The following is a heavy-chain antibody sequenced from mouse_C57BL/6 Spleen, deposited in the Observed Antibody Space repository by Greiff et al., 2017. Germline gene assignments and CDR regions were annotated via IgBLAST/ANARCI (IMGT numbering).Heavy chain of an antibody. D-gene: IGHD1-1*01. CDR1: GYTFTSYW. V-gene: IGHV1-50*01. Sequence: QVHVKQPGAELVKPGASVKLSCKASGYTFTSYWMQWVKQRPGQGLEWIGEIDPSDSYTNYNQKFKGKATLTVDTSSSTAYMQLSSLTSEDSAVYYCARGILRDYWGQGTTLTVSS. CDR3: ARGILRDY. J-gene: IGHJ2*01. CDR2: IDPSDSYT.